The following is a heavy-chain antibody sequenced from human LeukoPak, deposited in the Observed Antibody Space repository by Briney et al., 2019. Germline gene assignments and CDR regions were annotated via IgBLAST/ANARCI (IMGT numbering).Heavy chain of an antibody. J-gene: IGHJ6*03. Sequence: ASVKVSCKASGGTFSSYAISWVRQAPGQGLEWMGWINPNSGGTNYAQKFQGRVTMTRDTSISTAYMELSRLRSDDTAVYYCARDIVLMVYAPDGPYYMDVWGKGTTVTVSS. CDR2: INPNSGGT. CDR1: GGTFSSYA. V-gene: IGHV1-2*02. CDR3: ARDIVLMVYAPDGPYYMDV. D-gene: IGHD2-8*01.